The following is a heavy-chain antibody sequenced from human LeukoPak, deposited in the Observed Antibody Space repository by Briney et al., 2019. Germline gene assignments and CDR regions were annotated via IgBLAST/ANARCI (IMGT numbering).Heavy chain of an antibody. Sequence: GRSLRLSCAASGFTFTSYVMHWVRQAPGKGLQWVALISYDGSNKYYADSVKGRFTISRDNSKNTLYLQMNSLRAEDTAVYYCAKMVREFYTISYYFDYWGQGTLVTVSS. CDR1: GFTFTSYV. J-gene: IGHJ4*02. D-gene: IGHD2-8*01. V-gene: IGHV3-30*18. CDR3: AKMVREFYTISYYFDY. CDR2: ISYDGSNK.